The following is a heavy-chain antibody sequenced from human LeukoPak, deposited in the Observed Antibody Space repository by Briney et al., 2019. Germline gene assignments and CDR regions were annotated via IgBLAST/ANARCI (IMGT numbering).Heavy chain of an antibody. V-gene: IGHV1-46*01. J-gene: IGHJ5*02. Sequence: ASVKVSCKASGYTFTSYYMDWVRHAPGQGLELMGIINPSSGSTSYAQKCQGRVTMTTDTSTSTVYMELSSLRSEETAVYYCSRVIDSSGYYSNWFDPWGQGTLVTVSS. CDR2: INPSSGST. CDR3: SRVIDSSGYYSNWFDP. D-gene: IGHD3-22*01. CDR1: GYTFTSYY.